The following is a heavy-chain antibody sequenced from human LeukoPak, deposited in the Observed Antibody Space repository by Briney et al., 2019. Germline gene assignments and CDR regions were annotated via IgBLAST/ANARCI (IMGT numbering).Heavy chain of an antibody. Sequence: GGSLRLSCAASGFTFSSYAMHWVRQAPGKGLEWVAVISYDGSNKYYADSVKGRFTISRDNSKNTLYLQMNSLRAEDTAVYYCARLKFYSNYYFDYWGQGTLVTVSS. CDR3: ARLKFYSNYYFDY. D-gene: IGHD4-11*01. CDR2: ISYDGSNK. J-gene: IGHJ4*02. V-gene: IGHV3-30-3*01. CDR1: GFTFSSYA.